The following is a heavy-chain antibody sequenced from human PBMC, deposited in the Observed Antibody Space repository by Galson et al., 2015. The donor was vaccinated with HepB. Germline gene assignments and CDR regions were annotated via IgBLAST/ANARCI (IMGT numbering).Heavy chain of an antibody. Sequence: SVKVSCKASGYTFTGYYMHWVRQAPGQGLEWMGRIIPILGIANYAQKFQGRVTITADKSTSTAYMELSSLRSEDTAVYYCARAGGIAVAGTAPSHRYFDLWGRGTLVTVSS. V-gene: IGHV1-69*04. CDR3: ARAGGIAVAGTAPSHRYFDL. CDR2: IIPILGIA. D-gene: IGHD6-19*01. J-gene: IGHJ2*01. CDR1: GYTFTGYY.